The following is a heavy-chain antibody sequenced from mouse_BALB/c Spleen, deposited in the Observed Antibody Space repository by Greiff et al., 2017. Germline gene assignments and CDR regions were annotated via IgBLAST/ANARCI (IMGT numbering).Heavy chain of an antibody. V-gene: IGHV1-54*01. D-gene: IGHD1-1*01. CDR1: GYAFTNYL. CDR3: ATPIITMVVAPYAMDY. J-gene: IGHJ4*01. Sequence: VQLQQSGAELVRPGTSVKVSCKASGYAFTNYLIEWVKQRPGQGLEWIGVINPGSGGTNYNEKFKGKATLTADKSSSTAYMQLSSLTSDDSAVYFCATPIITMVVAPYAMDYWGQGTSVTVSS. CDR2: INPGSGGT.